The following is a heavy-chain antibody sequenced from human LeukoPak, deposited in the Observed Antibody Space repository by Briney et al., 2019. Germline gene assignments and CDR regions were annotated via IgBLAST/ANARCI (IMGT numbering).Heavy chain of an antibody. V-gene: IGHV4-59*01. Sequence: SETLSLTCTVSGGSISSYYWSWIRQPPGKGLEWIGYIYYSGSTNYNPSLKSRVTISVDTSKNQFSLKLSSVTAEDTAVYYCARDAANYYDSSGYYYRFDYWGQGTLVTVSS. CDR1: GGSISSYY. CDR2: IYYSGST. CDR3: ARDAANYYDSSGYYYRFDY. D-gene: IGHD3-22*01. J-gene: IGHJ4*02.